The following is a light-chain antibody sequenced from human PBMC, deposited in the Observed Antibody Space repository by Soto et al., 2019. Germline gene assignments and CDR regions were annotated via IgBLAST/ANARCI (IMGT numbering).Light chain of an antibody. CDR1: QSVSSSY. CDR2: GAS. Sequence: EIVLTQSPGTLSLSPGERATLSCRASQSVSSSYLAWYQQKPGQAPSLLIYGASSRATGIPVRFSGSGSGTEFTLTISSLQPDDFATYYCQQYNTYSTFGQGTKVDIK. CDR3: QQYNTYST. J-gene: IGKJ1*01. V-gene: IGKV3-20*01.